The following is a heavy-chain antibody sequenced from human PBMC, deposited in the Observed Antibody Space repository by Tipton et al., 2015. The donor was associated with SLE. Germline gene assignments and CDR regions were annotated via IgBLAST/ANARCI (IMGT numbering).Heavy chain of an antibody. Sequence: TLSLTCTVSGGSITIGSYYWSWIRQPAGRGLEWIGRIYTSGSTNYNPSLKSRVTISVDTSKNQFSLKLSSVTAADTAVYYCARELGMVAFDIWGQGTMVTVSS. CDR2: IYTSGST. D-gene: IGHD7-27*01. V-gene: IGHV4-61*02. CDR1: GGSITIGSYY. CDR3: ARELGMVAFDI. J-gene: IGHJ3*02.